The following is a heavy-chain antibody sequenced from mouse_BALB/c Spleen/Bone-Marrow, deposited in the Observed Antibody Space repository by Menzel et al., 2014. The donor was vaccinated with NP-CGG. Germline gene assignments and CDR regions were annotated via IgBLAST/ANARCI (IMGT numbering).Heavy chain of an antibody. J-gene: IGHJ4*01. D-gene: IGHD2-14*01. CDR3: ARWYRDPHFAMDY. Sequence: QVQLQQPGAELVRPGSSVKISCKASGYAFSSYWMNWVKQRPGQGLEWIGQIYPGDGDTNYNGNFKDKATLTVDGSSSTAFMQLSSLTSEDSAVYFCARWYRDPHFAMDYWGPGTSVTVSS. CDR1: GYAFSSYW. V-gene: IGHV1-80*01. CDR2: IYPGDGDT.